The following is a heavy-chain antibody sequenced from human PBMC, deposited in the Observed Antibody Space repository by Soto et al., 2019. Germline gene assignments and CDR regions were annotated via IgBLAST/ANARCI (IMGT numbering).Heavy chain of an antibody. J-gene: IGHJ3*02. CDR1: GFTFSSYA. D-gene: IGHD2-21*01. CDR2: IYSGGST. V-gene: IGHV3-23*03. CDR3: ARSESDGDAFDI. Sequence: EVQLLESGGGLVQPGGSLRLSCAASGFTFSSYAMSWVRQAPGKGLEWVSVIYSGGSTYYADSVKGRFTISRDNSKNTLYLQMNSLRAEDTAVYYCARSESDGDAFDIWGQGTMVTVSS.